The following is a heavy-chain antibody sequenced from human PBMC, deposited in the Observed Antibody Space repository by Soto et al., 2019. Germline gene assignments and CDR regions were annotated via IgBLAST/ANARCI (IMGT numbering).Heavy chain of an antibody. D-gene: IGHD6-13*01. V-gene: IGHV4-34*01. CDR3: ERATVEADGTRFEP. CDR2: INHSGST. Sequence: QVQLQQWGAGLLKPSETLSLTGAVYGGSFSGYYWSCIGQPPGKGLEWIGEINHSGSTNYNPSLKCQVTISVNTSKIKFTMKLSSVPAADTAVYYCERATVEADGTRFEPWGQGTLVTV. J-gene: IGHJ5*02. CDR1: GGSFSGYY.